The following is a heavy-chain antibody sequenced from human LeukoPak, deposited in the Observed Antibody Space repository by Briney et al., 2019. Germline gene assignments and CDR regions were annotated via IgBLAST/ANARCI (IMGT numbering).Heavy chain of an antibody. CDR2: IYYSGST. CDR1: GGSISSSSYY. D-gene: IGHD3-22*01. J-gene: IGHJ4*02. Sequence: PSETLSLTCTVSGGSISSSSYYWGWIRQPPGKGLEWIGYIYYSGSTSYNPSLKSRVTISVDTSKNQFSLKLSSVTAADTAVYYCARALGHYYESSGYPQPDYWGQGTLVTVSS. V-gene: IGHV4-61*05. CDR3: ARALGHYYESSGYPQPDY.